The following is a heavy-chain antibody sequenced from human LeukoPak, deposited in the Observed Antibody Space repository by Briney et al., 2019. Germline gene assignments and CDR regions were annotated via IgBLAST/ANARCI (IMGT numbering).Heavy chain of an antibody. V-gene: IGHV3-7*05. CDR3: VAGTTY. CDR1: GFTFSNFW. Sequence: GGSLRLSCAASGFTFSNFWXTWVXQAPGKGLEWVAIIKQDGSQKYYVDSVKGRFTISRDNARSSLYLQMNSLRAEDTAVYWAVAGTTYWGQGTLVTVSS. J-gene: IGHJ4*02. D-gene: IGHD6-19*01. CDR2: IKQDGSQK.